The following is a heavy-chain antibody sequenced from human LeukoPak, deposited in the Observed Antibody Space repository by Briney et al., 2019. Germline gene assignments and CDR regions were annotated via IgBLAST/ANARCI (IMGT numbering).Heavy chain of an antibody. Sequence: PGGSLRLSCTVSGFTVSSNSMSWVRQAPGKGLEWVSFIYSDNTHYSDSVKGRFTTSRDNSKNTLYLQMNSLRAEDTAVYARRAGAYSHPYDYWGQGTLVTVSS. D-gene: IGHD4/OR15-4a*01. CDR2: IYSDNT. CDR3: RAGAYSHPYDY. V-gene: IGHV3-53*01. CDR1: GFTVSSNS. J-gene: IGHJ4*02.